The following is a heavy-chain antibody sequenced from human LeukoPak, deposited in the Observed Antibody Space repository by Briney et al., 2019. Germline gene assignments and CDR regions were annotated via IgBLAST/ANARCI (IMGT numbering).Heavy chain of an antibody. CDR3: ARGRRGGDYGMDV. D-gene: IGHD4-17*01. J-gene: IGHJ6*02. V-gene: IGHV4-34*01. CDR1: GGPFSGYY. Sequence: SETLSLTCAVYGGPFSGYYWSWIRQPPGKGLEWIGEINHSGSTNYNPSLKSRVTISVDTSKNQFSLKLSSVTAADTAVYYCARGRRGGDYGMDVWGQGTTVTVSS. CDR2: INHSGST.